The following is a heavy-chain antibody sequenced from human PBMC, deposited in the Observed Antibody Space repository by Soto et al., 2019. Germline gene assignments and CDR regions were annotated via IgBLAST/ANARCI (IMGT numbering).Heavy chain of an antibody. CDR2: ISANNGNT. CDR3: ARDRGSCALDY. V-gene: IGHV1-18*01. Sequence: QDQLVQSGAEVKKPGASVKVSCKASGYTFTSYGISWVRQAPGQGLEWMGWISANNGNTNYAQKLQGRVSMTTVTATRTAYRELRSLRSDDTAVYYCARDRGSCALDYWGQATLVTVSS. J-gene: IGHJ4*02. CDR1: GYTFTSYG. D-gene: IGHD1-26*01.